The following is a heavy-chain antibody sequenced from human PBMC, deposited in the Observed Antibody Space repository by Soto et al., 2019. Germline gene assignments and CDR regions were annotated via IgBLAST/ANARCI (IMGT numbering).Heavy chain of an antibody. CDR1: GGSISSSSYY. D-gene: IGHD6-19*01. CDR3: ARTRAVWFDP. Sequence: QLQLQESGPGLVKPSETLSLTCTVSGGSISSSSYYWGWIRQPPGKGLEWIGSIYYSGSTYYNPSLKSRVSISVDTSKNQFSRKLSSVTAADTDVYYCARTRAVWFDPWGQGTLVTVSS. CDR2: IYYSGST. J-gene: IGHJ5*02. V-gene: IGHV4-39*01.